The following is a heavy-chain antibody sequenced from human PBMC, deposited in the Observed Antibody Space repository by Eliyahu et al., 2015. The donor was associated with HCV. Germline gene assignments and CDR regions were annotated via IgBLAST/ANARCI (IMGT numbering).Heavy chain of an antibody. CDR2: IHYRGNT. V-gene: IGHV4-59*01. J-gene: IGHJ5*02. Sequence: QVQLQESGPGLVKPSETLSLTCXVSGGSIPTYYWSWIRQPPGKGLEWIGYIHYRGNTNYNPSXKSRVTISVDTSKNQFSLNLTSVTAADTAVYYCASGGGGIAVAGTGGWFDPWGLGTLVTVSS. CDR3: ASGGGGIAVAGTGGWFDP. CDR1: GGSIPTYY. D-gene: IGHD6-19*01.